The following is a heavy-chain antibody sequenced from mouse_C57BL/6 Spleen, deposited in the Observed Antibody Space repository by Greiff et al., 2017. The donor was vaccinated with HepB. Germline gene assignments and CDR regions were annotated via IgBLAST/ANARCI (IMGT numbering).Heavy chain of an antibody. V-gene: IGHV1-69*01. Sequence: QVQLQQSGAELVMPGASVKLSCKASGYTFTSYWMHWVKQRPGQGLEWIGEIDPSDSYTNYNQKFKGKSTLTVDKSSSTAYMQLSSLTSEDSAVYYCARNGDDYGDWGQGTTLTVSS. CDR3: ARNGDDYGD. D-gene: IGHD2-4*01. CDR2: IDPSDSYT. J-gene: IGHJ2*01. CDR1: GYTFTSYW.